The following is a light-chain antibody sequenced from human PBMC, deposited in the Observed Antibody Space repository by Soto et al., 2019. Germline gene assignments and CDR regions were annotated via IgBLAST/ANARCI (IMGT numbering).Light chain of an antibody. V-gene: IGLV1-40*01. CDR3: QSYDSSLSAGV. CDR1: SSNIGAGYD. CDR2: GSS. J-gene: IGLJ7*01. Sequence: QSVVTQPPSVSGAPGQRVTISCTGSSSNIGAGYDVHWYQQLPGTAPKLLIYGSSNRPSGVPDRFSGSKSGTSASLAITGLQAEDEADYYCQSYDSSLSAGVFGGGTQLTVL.